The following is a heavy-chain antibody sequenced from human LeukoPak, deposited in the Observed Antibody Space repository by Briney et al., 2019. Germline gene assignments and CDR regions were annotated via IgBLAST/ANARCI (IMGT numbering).Heavy chain of an antibody. CDR3: ARDSGSSSGYYQPQYFQH. Sequence: SVKVSCKASGGTFSSYAISWVRQAPGQGLEWMGGIIPTFGTANYAQKFQGRVTITADESTSTAYMELSSLRSEDTAVYYCARDSGSSSGYYQPQYFQHWGQGTLVTVSS. V-gene: IGHV1-69*13. J-gene: IGHJ1*01. D-gene: IGHD3-22*01. CDR1: GGTFSSYA. CDR2: IIPTFGTA.